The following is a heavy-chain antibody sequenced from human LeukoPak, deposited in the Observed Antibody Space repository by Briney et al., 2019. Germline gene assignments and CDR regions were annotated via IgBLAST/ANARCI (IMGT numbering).Heavy chain of an antibody. D-gene: IGHD3-10*01. J-gene: IGHJ6*03. V-gene: IGHV1-2*02. Sequence: ASVKVSCKASRYTFTGYYMHWVRQAPGQGLEWMGWINPNSGGTNYAQKFQGRVTMTRNTSISTAYMELSSLRSEDTAVYYCAAFITMVRGATLGYYYYMDVWGKGTTVTISS. CDR3: AAFITMVRGATLGYYYYMDV. CDR2: INPNSGGT. CDR1: RYTFTGYY.